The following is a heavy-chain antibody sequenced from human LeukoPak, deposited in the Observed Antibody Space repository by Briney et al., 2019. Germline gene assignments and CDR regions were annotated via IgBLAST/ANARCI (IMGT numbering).Heavy chain of an antibody. Sequence: GRSLRLSCAASGFTFSSYDMHWVRQAPGKGLEWVAVIWYDGSNKYYADSVKGRFTISRDNSKNTLYLQMNSLRAEDTAVYYCARGSVSSNYYYYGMDVWGQGTTVTVSS. CDR1: GFTFSSYD. CDR3: ARGSVSSNYYYYGMDV. J-gene: IGHJ6*02. V-gene: IGHV3-33*01. D-gene: IGHD6-13*01. CDR2: IWYDGSNK.